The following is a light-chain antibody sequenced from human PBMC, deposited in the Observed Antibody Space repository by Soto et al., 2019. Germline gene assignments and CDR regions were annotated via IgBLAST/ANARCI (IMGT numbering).Light chain of an antibody. J-gene: IGKJ5*01. CDR3: QQYNYWPPIT. CDR1: QDVSNN. CDR2: YAS. Sequence: EVMMTQSPATLSVSPGERATLSCRASQDVSNNIAWYQQKPGQAPRLLIYYASTRATGVPVRFSGSGSGTEFTLTISSLQSEDFALYYCQQYNYWPPITFGQGTRLEIK. V-gene: IGKV3-15*01.